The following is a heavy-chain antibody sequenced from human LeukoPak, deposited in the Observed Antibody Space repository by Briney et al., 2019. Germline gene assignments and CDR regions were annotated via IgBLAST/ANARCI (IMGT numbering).Heavy chain of an antibody. J-gene: IGHJ4*02. Sequence: GGSLRLSCAASGFTFSSYSMNWVRQVPGMGLEWVSSISSSSSYIYYADSVKGRFTISRDNAKNSLYLQMNSLRAEDTAVYYCARVKGGNFDYWGQGTLVTVSS. CDR3: ARVKGGNFDY. CDR2: ISSSSSYI. D-gene: IGHD3-16*01. CDR1: GFTFSSYS. V-gene: IGHV3-21*01.